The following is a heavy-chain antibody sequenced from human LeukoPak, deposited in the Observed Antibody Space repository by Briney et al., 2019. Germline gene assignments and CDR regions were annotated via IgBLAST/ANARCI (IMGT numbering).Heavy chain of an antibody. Sequence: VASVKVSRKSSVYTFTSYGISWVRQAPGQGLEWMGWISAYNGNTNYAQKLQGRVTMPTDTSTSTAYMELRSLRSDDTAVYYCARESDSSGWYGYWGQGTLVTVSS. CDR3: ARESDSSGWYGY. CDR1: VYTFTSYG. V-gene: IGHV1-18*01. CDR2: ISAYNGNT. J-gene: IGHJ4*02. D-gene: IGHD6-19*01.